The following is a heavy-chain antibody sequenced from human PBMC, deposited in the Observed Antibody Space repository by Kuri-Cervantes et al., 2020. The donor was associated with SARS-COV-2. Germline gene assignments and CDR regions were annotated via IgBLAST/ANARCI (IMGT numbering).Heavy chain of an antibody. CDR1: ESTFSNYW. J-gene: IGHJ5*02. Sequence: GGSLRLSCAASESTFSNYWMTWVRQAPGKGLEWVANIKQDGSEKYYGDSVKGRFTISRDNAKNSLYLQMNSLRAEDTAMYYCTRDNGDCSSSTCYVGFDPWGQGTLVTVSS. V-gene: IGHV3-7*01. CDR2: IKQDGSEK. D-gene: IGHD2-2*01. CDR3: TRDNGDCSSSTCYVGFDP.